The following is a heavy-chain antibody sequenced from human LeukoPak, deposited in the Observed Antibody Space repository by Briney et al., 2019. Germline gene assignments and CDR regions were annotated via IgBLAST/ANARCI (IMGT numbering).Heavy chain of an antibody. Sequence: SQTLSLTCTVSGVSISSGDYYWSWIRQPPGKGLEWIGYIYYSGTTYYIPSLKSRVTISLDTSKNQFSLKLSSVTAADTAVYYCAKVGDAATLHFDYWGQGTLVTVSS. V-gene: IGHV4-30-4*01. CDR3: AKVGDAATLHFDY. J-gene: IGHJ4*02. D-gene: IGHD3-16*01. CDR1: GVSISSGDYY. CDR2: IYYSGTT.